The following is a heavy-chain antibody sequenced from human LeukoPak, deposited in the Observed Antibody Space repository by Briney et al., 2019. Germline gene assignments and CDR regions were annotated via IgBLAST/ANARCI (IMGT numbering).Heavy chain of an antibody. J-gene: IGHJ4*02. CDR1: GGSISSGGYY. V-gene: IGHV4-31*03. CDR3: ARVRWDYGGNSVGFDY. CDR2: IYYSGST. D-gene: IGHD4-23*01. Sequence: SETLSLTCTVSGGSISSGGYYWSWIRQHPGKGLEWIGYIYYSGSTYYNPSLKSRVTISVDTSKNQFSLKLSSVTAAGTAVYYCARVRWDYGGNSVGFDYWGQGTLVTVSS.